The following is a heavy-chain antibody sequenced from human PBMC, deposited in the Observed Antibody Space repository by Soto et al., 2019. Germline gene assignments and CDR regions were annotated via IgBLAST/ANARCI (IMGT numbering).Heavy chain of an antibody. D-gene: IGHD3-3*01. V-gene: IGHV3-23*01. J-gene: IGHJ4*02. CDR3: AKVNDFWSGSPDY. CDR2: ISGSGGST. Sequence: PGGSLRLSCAASGFTFRSYAMSWVRQAPGKGLEWVSAISGSGGSTYYADSVKGRFTISRDNSKNTLYLQMNSLRAEDTAVYYCAKVNDFWSGSPDYWGQGTLVTVSS. CDR1: GFTFRSYA.